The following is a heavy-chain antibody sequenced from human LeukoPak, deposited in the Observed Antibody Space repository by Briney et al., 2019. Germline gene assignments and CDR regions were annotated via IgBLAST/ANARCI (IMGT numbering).Heavy chain of an antibody. CDR3: ASGPGDTRSRYFDL. J-gene: IGHJ2*01. D-gene: IGHD5-18*01. Sequence: ASVKVSCKASGYTFTGYYMHWVRQAPGQGLEWMGWINPNSGGTNYAQKFQGRVTMTRDTSISTAYMELSRLRSEDTAVYYCASGPGDTRSRYFDLWGRGTLVTVSS. CDR1: GYTFTGYY. CDR2: INPNSGGT. V-gene: IGHV1-2*02.